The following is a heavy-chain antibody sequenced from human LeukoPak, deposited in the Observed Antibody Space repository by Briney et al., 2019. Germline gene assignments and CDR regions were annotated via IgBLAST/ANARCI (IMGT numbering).Heavy chain of an antibody. D-gene: IGHD4-11*01. Sequence: GGSLRLSCAASGFTFSSYSMNWVRQAPGKGLEWVSYISSSSSTIYYADSVKGRFTISRDNAKNSLYLQMNSLRAEDTAVYHCAREYLVDYSYYYYYMDVWGKGTTVTVSS. V-gene: IGHV3-48*01. J-gene: IGHJ6*03. CDR3: AREYLVDYSYYYYYMDV. CDR2: ISSSSSTI. CDR1: GFTFSSYS.